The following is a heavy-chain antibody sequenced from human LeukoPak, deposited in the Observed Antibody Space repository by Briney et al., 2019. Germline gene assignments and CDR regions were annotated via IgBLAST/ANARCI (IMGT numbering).Heavy chain of an antibody. CDR2: IKQDGSEK. CDR1: GLTFSDYY. J-gene: IGHJ1*01. Sequence: GGSLRLSCAASGLTFSDYYMSWIRQAPGKGLEWVANIKQDGSEKYYVDSVKGRFTISRDNAKNSLYLQMNSLRAEDTAVYYCARGFTEYFQHWGQGTLVTVSS. CDR3: ARGFTEYFQH. V-gene: IGHV3-7*04.